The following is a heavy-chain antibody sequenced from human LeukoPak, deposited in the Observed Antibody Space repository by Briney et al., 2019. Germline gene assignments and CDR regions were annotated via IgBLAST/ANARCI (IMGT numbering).Heavy chain of an antibody. CDR2: IREDGTET. J-gene: IGHJ4*02. CDR1: GFMFSSNW. V-gene: IGHV3-7*03. Sequence: GRSLRLSCAASGFMFSSNWMSWVRLAPGKGLEWVANIREDGTETYYVDSVKGRFTISRDNAKNSLYLQMNSLRVEDTAVYYCAKEGRSLQTYWGQGTLVTVSS. CDR3: AKEGRSLQTY. D-gene: IGHD5-24*01.